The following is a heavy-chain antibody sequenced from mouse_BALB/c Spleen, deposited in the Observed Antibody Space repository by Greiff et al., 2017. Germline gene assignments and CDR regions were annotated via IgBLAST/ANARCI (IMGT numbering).Heavy chain of an antibody. J-gene: IGHJ4*01. CDR1: GYTFTDYW. V-gene: IGHV1-69*01. CDR2: IDTSDSYT. CDR3: ARVGPYAMDD. Sequence: QVQLQQPGAELVMPGASVKMSCKASGYTFTDYWMHWVKQRPGQGLEWIGAIDTSDSYTSYNQKFKGKATLTVDESSSTAYMQLSSLTSEDSAVYYCARVGPYAMDDWGQGTSVTVSS.